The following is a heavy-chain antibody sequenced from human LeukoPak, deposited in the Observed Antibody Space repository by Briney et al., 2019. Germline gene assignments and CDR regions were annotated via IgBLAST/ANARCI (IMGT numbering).Heavy chain of an antibody. CDR2: INSDGSST. J-gene: IGHJ4*02. Sequence: PGGSLRLSCAASGFTFSSDWMHWVRHVPGEGLVWVSRINSDGSSTAYADSVKGRFTISRDNAKNTLYLQMNSLRVEDTAVYYCGRALGCPLDYWGQGTLVTVSS. CDR1: GFTFSSDW. D-gene: IGHD3-16*01. V-gene: IGHV3-74*01. CDR3: GRALGCPLDY.